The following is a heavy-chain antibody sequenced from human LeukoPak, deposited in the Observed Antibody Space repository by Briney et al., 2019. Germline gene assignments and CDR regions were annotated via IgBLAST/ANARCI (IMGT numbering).Heavy chain of an antibody. V-gene: IGHV3-30*04. CDR3: ARPSHPKTNGWYYFFGMDV. J-gene: IGHJ6*02. CDR1: GFTFSNYA. Sequence: GGSLRLSCAASGFTFSNYAILWVRQAPGKGLEWVAVISYDGRGKNFADSVKGRFNNSRDNPKNTMYLQMTSLRVEDTAVYYCARPSHPKTNGWYYFFGMDVWGQGTTVTVSS. CDR2: ISYDGRGK. D-gene: IGHD6-19*01.